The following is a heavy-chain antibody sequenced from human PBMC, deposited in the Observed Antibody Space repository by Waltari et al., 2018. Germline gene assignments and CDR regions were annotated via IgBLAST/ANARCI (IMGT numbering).Heavy chain of an antibody. CDR1: GFSFSDRY. V-gene: IGHV3-72*01. D-gene: IGHD3-22*01. J-gene: IGHJ4*02. CDR3: AKVAYYYDGTSSSGFFDY. CDR2: SRASANSYTT. Sequence: AASGFSFSDRYMAWVRQAPGKGLEWIGRSRASANSYTTEYAASVRGRFTISRDESKNLLYLQMNSLKTEDTAVYYCAKVAYYYDGTSSSGFFDYWGQGTLVTVSS.